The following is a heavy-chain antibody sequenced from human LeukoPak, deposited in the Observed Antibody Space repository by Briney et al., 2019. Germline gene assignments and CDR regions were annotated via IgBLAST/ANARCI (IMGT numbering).Heavy chain of an antibody. V-gene: IGHV3-30*18. CDR3: AKDPGYYYYGMDV. CDR1: GFTFSSYG. Sequence: PGGSLRLSCAASGFTFSSYGMHWVRQAPGEGLEWVAVISYDGSNKYYADSVKGRFTISRDNSKNTLYLQMNSLRAEDTAVYYCAKDPGYYYYGMDVWGQGTTVTVSS. J-gene: IGHJ6*02. CDR2: ISYDGSNK.